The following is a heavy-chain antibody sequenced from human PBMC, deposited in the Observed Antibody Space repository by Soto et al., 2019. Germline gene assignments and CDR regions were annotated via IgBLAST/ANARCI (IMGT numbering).Heavy chain of an antibody. J-gene: IGHJ5*02. V-gene: IGHV3-53*01. CDR3: ARERSLRWFDP. Sequence: GGSLRLSCAASGFTVSSNYMSWVRQAPGKGLEWVSVIYSGGSTYYADSVKGRFTISRDNSKNTLYLQMNSLRAEDTAVYYCARERSLRWFDPWGQGTLVTVSS. CDR2: IYSGGST. D-gene: IGHD2-15*01. CDR1: GFTVSSNY.